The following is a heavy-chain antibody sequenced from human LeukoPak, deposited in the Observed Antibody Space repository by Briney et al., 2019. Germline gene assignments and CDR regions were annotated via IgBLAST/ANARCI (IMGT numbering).Heavy chain of an antibody. CDR3: ARGHEMATITPAY. D-gene: IGHD5-24*01. CDR2: IWYDGGNK. Sequence: PGRSLRLSCAASGFTFNTFAMHWVRQAPGKGLEWVAIIWYDGGNKFYADSVKGRFTIARDNFKNTLFLQMHSLRAEDTAMYFCARGHEMATITPAYWGQGTMVIVSS. V-gene: IGHV3-33*03. CDR1: GFTFNTFA. J-gene: IGHJ4*02.